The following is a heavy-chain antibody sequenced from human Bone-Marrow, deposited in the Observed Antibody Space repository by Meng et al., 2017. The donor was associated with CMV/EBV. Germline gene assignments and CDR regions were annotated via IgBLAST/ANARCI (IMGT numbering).Heavy chain of an antibody. V-gene: IGHV4-59*01. J-gene: IGHJ4*02. D-gene: IGHD6-13*01. Sequence: SETLSLTCTVSGGSISRYYWSWIRQPPGKGLEWIGYIYYSGSTNYNPSLKSRVTISVDTSKNQFSLKLSSVTAADTAVYYCARRSAVADPFDYWGQGTLVTVSS. CDR2: IYYSGST. CDR3: ARRSAVADPFDY. CDR1: GGSISRYY.